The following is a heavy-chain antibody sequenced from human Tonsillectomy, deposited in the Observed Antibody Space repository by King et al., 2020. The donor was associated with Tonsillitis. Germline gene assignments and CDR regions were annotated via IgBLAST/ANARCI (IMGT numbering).Heavy chain of an antibody. D-gene: IGHD4-11*01. J-gene: IGHJ3*02. Sequence: VQLVESGGGLVQPGGSLRLSCAASGFTFSSYWMSWVRQAPGKGLEWVANIKQHGSEENYVDSVKGRFTISRDNAKNSPYLQMNSLTAEDTAVYYCARPLTVDYAFDIWGQGTTVTVSS. CDR1: GFTFSSYW. CDR2: IKQHGSEE. CDR3: ARPLTVDYAFDI. V-gene: IGHV3-7*01.